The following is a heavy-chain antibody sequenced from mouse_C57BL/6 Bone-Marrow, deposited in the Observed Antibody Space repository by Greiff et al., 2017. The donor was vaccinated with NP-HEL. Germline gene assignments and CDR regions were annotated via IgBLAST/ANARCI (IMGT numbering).Heavy chain of an antibody. CDR1: GFTFSSYA. D-gene: IGHD3-3*01. Sequence: EVKLQESGEGLVKPGGSLKLSCAASGFTFSSYAMSWVRQTPEKRLEWVAYISSGGDYIYYADTVKGRFTISRDNARNTLDLQMSRLKSEDTAMYYCTRGWDWYFDVWGTGTTVTVSS. J-gene: IGHJ1*03. CDR3: TRGWDWYFDV. CDR2: ISSGGDYI. V-gene: IGHV5-9-1*02.